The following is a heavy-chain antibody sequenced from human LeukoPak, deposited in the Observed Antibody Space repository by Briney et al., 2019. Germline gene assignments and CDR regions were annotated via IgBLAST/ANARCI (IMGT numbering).Heavy chain of an antibody. Sequence: PGGSLRLSCSASGFTFSSYAMHWVRQAPGKGLEYVSAISSNGGSTYYADYVKGRFTISRDNAKNSLYLQMNSLRAEDTAVYYCARGGWNSVFNYWGQGTLVTVSS. D-gene: IGHD1-7*01. J-gene: IGHJ4*02. CDR3: ARGGWNSVFNY. CDR1: GFTFSSYA. CDR2: ISSNGGST. V-gene: IGHV3-64*04.